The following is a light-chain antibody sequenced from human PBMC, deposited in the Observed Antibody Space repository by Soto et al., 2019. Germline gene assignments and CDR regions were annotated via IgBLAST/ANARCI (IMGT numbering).Light chain of an antibody. V-gene: IGKV3-11*01. J-gene: IGKJ5*01. Sequence: IELTQSPATLSLSPGERATLSCRASQSVSSYLAWYQQKPGQAPRLLIYDASNRATGIPARFSGSGSGTDFTLTISSLEPEDFAVYYCQQRSNWPPTFGQGTRLEIK. CDR1: QSVSSY. CDR2: DAS. CDR3: QQRSNWPPT.